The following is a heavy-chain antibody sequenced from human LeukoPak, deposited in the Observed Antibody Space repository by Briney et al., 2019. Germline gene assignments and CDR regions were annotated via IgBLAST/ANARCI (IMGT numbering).Heavy chain of an antibody. Sequence: PSQTLSLTYTVSGGSISSGGYYWSWIRQHPGKGLEWIGYIYYSGSTYYNPSLKSRVTISVDTSKNQFSLKLSSVTAADTAVYYCAKGTEVRGVIAHWGQGTLVTVSS. D-gene: IGHD3-10*01. J-gene: IGHJ4*02. V-gene: IGHV4-31*03. CDR3: AKGTEVRGVIAH. CDR1: GGSISSGGYY. CDR2: IYYSGST.